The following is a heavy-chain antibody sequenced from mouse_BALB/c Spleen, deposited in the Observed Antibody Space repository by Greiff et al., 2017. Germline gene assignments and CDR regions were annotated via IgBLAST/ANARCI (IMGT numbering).Heavy chain of an antibody. Sequence: EVHLVESGPGLVKPSQSLSLTCTVTGYSITSDYAWNWIRQFPGNKLEWMGYISYSGITTYNPSLKSRISITRDTSKNQFFLHLNSVTTEDTATYYCAKSPFRGYAMDYWGQGTSVTVSS. J-gene: IGHJ4*01. CDR3: AKSPFRGYAMDY. D-gene: IGHD1-3*01. CDR2: ISYSGIT. CDR1: GYSITSDYA. V-gene: IGHV3-2*02.